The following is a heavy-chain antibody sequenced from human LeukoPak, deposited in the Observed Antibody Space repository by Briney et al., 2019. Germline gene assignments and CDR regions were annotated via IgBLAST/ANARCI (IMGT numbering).Heavy chain of an antibody. Sequence: GESLRLSCAASGFTFSSYAMSWVRQAPGKGLEWVSAVSVSGCSTYYADSVKGRFTISRDNSKNTLYLQMNSLRAEDTAVYYCAKDPMGSFDYWGQGTLVTVSS. J-gene: IGHJ4*02. V-gene: IGHV3-23*01. CDR2: VSVSGCST. CDR1: GFTFSSYA. D-gene: IGHD1-26*01. CDR3: AKDPMGSFDY.